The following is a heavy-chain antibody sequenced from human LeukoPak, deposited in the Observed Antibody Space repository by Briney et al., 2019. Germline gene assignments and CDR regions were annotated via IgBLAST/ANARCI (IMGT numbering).Heavy chain of an antibody. CDR1: GGSISTYY. CDR3: ARGLNNRKSGRRFDVFEI. J-gene: IGHJ3*02. V-gene: IGHV4-59*01. Sequence: IPSETLSLTCTVSGGSISTYYWSWIRQPPGKGLEWIGYVYYSGSTNYNPSLKSRVTISADTSKNQFSLRLSSVTAADTAVYYCARGLNNRKSGRRFDVFEIWGQGTMVTVSS. D-gene: IGHD1-14*01. CDR2: VYYSGST.